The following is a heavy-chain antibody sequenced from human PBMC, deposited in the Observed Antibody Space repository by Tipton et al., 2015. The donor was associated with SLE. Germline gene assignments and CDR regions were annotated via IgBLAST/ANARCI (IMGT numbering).Heavy chain of an antibody. CDR2: INHSGST. D-gene: IGHD1-1*01. J-gene: IGHJ4*02. Sequence: TLSLTCAVSGGSISSDAYSWTWIRQPPGKGLEWIGEINHSGSTNYNPSLKSRVTISVDTSKNQFSLKLSSVTAADTAVYYCARGILEPGDYWGQGTLVTVSP. CDR3: ARGILEPGDY. CDR1: GGSISSDAYS. V-gene: IGHV4-30-2*01.